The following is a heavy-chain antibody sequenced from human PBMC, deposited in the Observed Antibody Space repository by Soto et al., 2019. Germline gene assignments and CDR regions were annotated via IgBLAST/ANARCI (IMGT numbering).Heavy chain of an antibody. D-gene: IGHD3-9*01. J-gene: IGHJ6*03. V-gene: IGHV1-18*01. CDR3: ARDPYYNLLTGYYNDMAPRTDYYYYMDV. CDR1: GYTFMSYG. CDR2: ISAYNGNT. Sequence: ASVKVSCKASGYTFMSYGISWVRQAPGQGLEWMGWISAYNGNTNYAQKLQGRVTMTTDTSTSTVYMELSSLISDDTAVYYCARDPYYNLLTGYYNDMAPRTDYYYYMDVWGKGTTVTVSS.